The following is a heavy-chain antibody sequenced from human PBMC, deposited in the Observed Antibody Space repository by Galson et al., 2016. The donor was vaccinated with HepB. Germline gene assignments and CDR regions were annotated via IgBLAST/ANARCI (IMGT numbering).Heavy chain of an antibody. V-gene: IGHV4-59*11. D-gene: IGHD1-7*01. CDR2: VYDSGSP. CDR3: ARQNLNYVGWFDP. CDR1: GGSIGSHY. Sequence: CSVSGGSIGSHYWSWIRQPPGKGLEWIGFVYDSGSPKYNPSLKSRVTISVDTSKNQFSLRLTSVTAADTAVYYCARQNLNYVGWFDPWGQGTLVTVSS. J-gene: IGHJ5*02.